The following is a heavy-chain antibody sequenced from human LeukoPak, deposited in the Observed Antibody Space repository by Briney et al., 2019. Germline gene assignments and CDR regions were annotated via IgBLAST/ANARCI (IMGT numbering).Heavy chain of an antibody. D-gene: IGHD3-10*01. Sequence: SETLSLTCTVSGGSISSYYWSWIRQPPGKGLEWIGYIYYSGSTNYNPSLESRVTISVDTSKNQFSLKLSSVTAADTAVYYCASAGELSHFDYWGQGTLVTVSS. CDR3: ASAGELSHFDY. V-gene: IGHV4-59*08. CDR2: IYYSGST. CDR1: GGSISSYY. J-gene: IGHJ4*02.